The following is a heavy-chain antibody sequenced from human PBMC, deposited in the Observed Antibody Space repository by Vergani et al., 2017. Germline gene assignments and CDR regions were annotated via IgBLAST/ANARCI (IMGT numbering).Heavy chain of an antibody. Sequence: QVQLVQSGAEVKKPGSSVKVSCKTSGGTFKSNTFSWVRQAPGQGLEWMGGIIPIFGTANYAQKFQGRVTITADESTSTAYMELSSLRSEDTAVYYCAGERQGYLGDDSSGYYYYYFDYWGQGTLVTVSS. D-gene: IGHD3-22*01. CDR3: AGERQGYLGDDSSGYYYYYFDY. CDR1: GGTFKSNT. CDR2: IIPIFGTA. J-gene: IGHJ4*02. V-gene: IGHV1-69*01.